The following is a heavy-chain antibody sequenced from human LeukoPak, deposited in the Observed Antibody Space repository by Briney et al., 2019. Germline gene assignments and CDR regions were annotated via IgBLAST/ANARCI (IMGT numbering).Heavy chain of an antibody. D-gene: IGHD1-26*01. CDR3: ARDKEEGATKFDH. CDR1: GFTFGSYW. Sequence: GESLRLSCAASGFTFGSYWMSWVRQAPGKGPEWVANIKQDGREEYYLDSVKGRFTISRDNAKSSLHLQMTSQGTEDTAVYYCARDKEEGATKFDHWGLGALVTVSS. V-gene: IGHV3-7*03. CDR2: IKQDGREE. J-gene: IGHJ4*02.